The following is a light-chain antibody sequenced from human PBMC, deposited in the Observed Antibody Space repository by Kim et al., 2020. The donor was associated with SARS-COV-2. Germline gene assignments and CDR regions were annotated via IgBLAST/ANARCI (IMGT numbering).Light chain of an antibody. J-gene: IGKJ5*01. CDR1: QSVSSTH. CDR2: GAF. V-gene: IGKV3-20*01. Sequence: EIVLTQSPGTLSLSPGERASLSCRAGQSVSSTHLGWYQQKPGPAPSLIIYGAFNRTTSIPDRFSGSGSRTDFTLTISRLEPEDFAVYYCQQYGTSPITFGQGTRLEIK. CDR3: QQYGTSPIT.